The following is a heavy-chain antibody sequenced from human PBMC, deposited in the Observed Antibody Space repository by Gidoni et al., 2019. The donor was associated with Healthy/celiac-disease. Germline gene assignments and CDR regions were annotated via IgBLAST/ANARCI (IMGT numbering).Heavy chain of an antibody. D-gene: IGHD3-9*01. Sequence: EVQLVESGGGLVQHGRSLRLSCAASGFTFDDYAMHWVRQAPGKGLEWVSGISWNSGSIGYADSVKVRFTISRDNAKNSLYLNMNSLRAEDTALYYCAKGEFLTGYYADWGQGTLVTVSS. V-gene: IGHV3-9*01. J-gene: IGHJ4*02. CDR2: ISWNSGSI. CDR3: AKGEFLTGYYAD. CDR1: GFTFDDYA.